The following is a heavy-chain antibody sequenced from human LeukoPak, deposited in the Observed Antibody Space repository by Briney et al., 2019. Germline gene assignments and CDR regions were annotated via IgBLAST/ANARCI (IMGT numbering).Heavy chain of an antibody. V-gene: IGHV4-59*13. J-gene: IGHJ5*01. CDR3: ASGEGYCSGGWCWFXX. Sequence: XQXXXXALEWIGYIYYSGSTNYNPSLKSRVTISVDTSKNQFSLKLSSVTAADTAVYYCASGEGYCSGGWCWFXXXGXXT. D-gene: IGHD2-15*01. CDR2: IYYSGST.